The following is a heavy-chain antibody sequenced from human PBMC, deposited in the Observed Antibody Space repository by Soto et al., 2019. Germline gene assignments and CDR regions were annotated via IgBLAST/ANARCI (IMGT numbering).Heavy chain of an antibody. CDR1: GFTFSSYG. CDR2: IWYDGSNK. D-gene: IGHD3-10*01. J-gene: IGHJ4*02. CDR3: ASPPPMGFGAFAFDY. Sequence: QVQLVESGGGVVQPGRSLRLSCAASGFTFSSYGMHWVRQAPGKGLEWVAVIWYDGSNKYYADSVKGRFTISRDNSKNTRYLHMNSLRHEDTVVYYCASPPPMGFGAFAFDYWGQGTLVTVSS. V-gene: IGHV3-33*01.